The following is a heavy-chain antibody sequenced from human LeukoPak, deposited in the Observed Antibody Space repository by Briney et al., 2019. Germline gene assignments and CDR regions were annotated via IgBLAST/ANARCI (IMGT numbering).Heavy chain of an antibody. CDR3: ARPLYYYDSSAPFDI. D-gene: IGHD3-22*01. Sequence: GGSLRLSCAASGFTFSSYAMHWVRQAPGKGLVWVSRINSDGSSTSYADSVKGRFTISRDNAKNTLYLQMNSLRAEDTAVYYCARPLYYYDSSAPFDIWGQGTMVTVSS. CDR2: INSDGSST. CDR1: GFTFSSYA. V-gene: IGHV3-74*01. J-gene: IGHJ3*02.